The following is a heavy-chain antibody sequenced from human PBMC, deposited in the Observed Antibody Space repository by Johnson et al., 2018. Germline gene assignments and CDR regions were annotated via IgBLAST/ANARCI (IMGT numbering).Heavy chain of an antibody. D-gene: IGHD1-14*01. Sequence: VQLVQSVGVVVQPGGSLRLSCAASGFSFDDYAMHWVRQVPGKGLDWISLISWDGGSTYYSDSVRGRFTISRHNSKNSLYLQMTSLRPEDTALYDCAKDRFAGGNHGMYYWGQGTLVTVSS. CDR2: ISWDGGST. CDR1: GFSFDDYA. CDR3: AKDRFAGGNHGMYY. J-gene: IGHJ4*02. V-gene: IGHV3-43D*03.